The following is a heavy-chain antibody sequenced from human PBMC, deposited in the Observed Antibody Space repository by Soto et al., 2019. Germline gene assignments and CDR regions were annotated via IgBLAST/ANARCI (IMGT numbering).Heavy chain of an antibody. D-gene: IGHD2-21*02. Sequence: EVQLVESGGVVVQPGGSLRLSCAASGFTFDDYTMHWVRQAPGKGLEWVSLISWDGGSTYYADSVKGRFTISRDNSKNSLYLQMNSLRTEDTALYYCAKGPEGGDSQPEPFDYWGQGTLVTVSS. V-gene: IGHV3-43*01. CDR1: GFTFDDYT. CDR3: AKGPEGGDSQPEPFDY. J-gene: IGHJ4*02. CDR2: ISWDGGST.